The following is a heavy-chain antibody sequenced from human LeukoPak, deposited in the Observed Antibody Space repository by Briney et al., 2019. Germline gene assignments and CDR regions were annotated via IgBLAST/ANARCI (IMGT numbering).Heavy chain of an antibody. Sequence: GGSLRLSCAASGFTFSSYGMHWVRQAPGKGLEWVAVIWYDGSNKYYADSVKGRFTISRDNSKNTLYLQMNSLRADDTAVYYCAPKPRITMVRGVISTYPLSDYWGQGTLVTVSS. CDR3: APKPRITMVRGVISTYPLSDY. V-gene: IGHV3-33*01. CDR2: IWYDGSNK. CDR1: GFTFSSYG. D-gene: IGHD3-10*01. J-gene: IGHJ4*02.